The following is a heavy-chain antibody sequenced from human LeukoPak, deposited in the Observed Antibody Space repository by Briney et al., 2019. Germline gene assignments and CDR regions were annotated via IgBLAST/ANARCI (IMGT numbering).Heavy chain of an antibody. V-gene: IGHV3-48*03. CDR1: GFTFSSYE. CDR3: ARVIIVGATGI. D-gene: IGHD1-26*01. CDR2: ISSGGSTV. J-gene: IGHJ3*02. Sequence: GGSLRLSCAASGFTFSSYEMNWVRQAPGKGLEWVSYISSGGSTVYYADSVKGRFTISRDNAKNSLYLQRNSLRAQAPAVSYCARVIIVGATGIWGQGAMVTVSS.